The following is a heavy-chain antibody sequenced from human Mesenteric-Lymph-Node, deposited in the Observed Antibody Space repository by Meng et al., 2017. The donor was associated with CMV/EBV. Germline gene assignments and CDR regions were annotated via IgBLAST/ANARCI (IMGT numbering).Heavy chain of an antibody. J-gene: IGHJ4*02. CDR3: ANAATNGNFDY. Sequence: SCKASGYIFTSYDINWVRQATGQGLEWMGRINPNSGGTNYAQKFQGRVTMTRDTSISTAYMELSRLRSDDTAVYYCANAATNGNFDYWGQGTLVTVSS. D-gene: IGHD2-15*01. V-gene: IGHV1-2*06. CDR1: GYIFTSYD. CDR2: INPNSGGT.